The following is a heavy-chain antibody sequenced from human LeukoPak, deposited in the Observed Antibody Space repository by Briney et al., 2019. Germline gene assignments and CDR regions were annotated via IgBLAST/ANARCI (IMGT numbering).Heavy chain of an antibody. D-gene: IGHD3-9*01. CDR3: VKVKGPYDILTGYFDY. J-gene: IGHJ4*02. CDR2: ISSNGGTT. Sequence: QPGGSLRLSCSASGFPFSSYAMHWVRQAPGKGLEYVSAISSNGGTTYYADSVKGRFTISGDNSKNTLYLQMSSLRAEDTAVYFCVKVKGPYDILTGYFDYWGQGTLVTVSS. CDR1: GFPFSSYA. V-gene: IGHV3-64D*06.